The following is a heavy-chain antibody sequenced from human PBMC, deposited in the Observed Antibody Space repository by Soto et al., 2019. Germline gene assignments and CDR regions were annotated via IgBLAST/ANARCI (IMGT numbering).Heavy chain of an antibody. CDR1: GGSFSGYY. Sequence: SETLSLTCAVYGGSFSGYYWSWIRQPPGKGLEWIGEINHSGSTNYNPSLKSRVTISVDTSKNQFSLKLSSVTAADTAVYYCARDPGRQLVRRLNWFDPWGQGTLVTV. CDR2: INHSGST. D-gene: IGHD6-6*01. V-gene: IGHV4-34*01. J-gene: IGHJ5*02. CDR3: ARDPGRQLVRRLNWFDP.